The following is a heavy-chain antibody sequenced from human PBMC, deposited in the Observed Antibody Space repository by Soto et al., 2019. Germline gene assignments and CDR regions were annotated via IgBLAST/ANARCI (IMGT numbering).Heavy chain of an antibody. CDR2: FYYSGST. Sequence: QLQLQESGPGLVKPSETLSLTCTVSGGSISSGTYSWGWIRQPPGKGLEWIGTFYYSGSTNYNPSLKSRVTMSVDTSKTQFSLKVSSVTAADTALYYCARLGGYCTTSCYGYYAMDVWGQGTTVTVSS. J-gene: IGHJ6*02. CDR3: ARLGGYCTTSCYGYYAMDV. D-gene: IGHD2-8*01. V-gene: IGHV4-39*01. CDR1: GGSISSGTYS.